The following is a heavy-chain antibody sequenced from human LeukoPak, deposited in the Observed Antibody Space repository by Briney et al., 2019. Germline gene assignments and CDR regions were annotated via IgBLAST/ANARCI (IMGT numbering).Heavy chain of an antibody. Sequence: PSETLSLTCAVSGGSFSGYYWSWIRQPPGKGLEWIGEINHSGSTNYNPSLKSRVTISVDTPKNQFSLKLSSVTAPDTAVYYSARGNIAARRGNFDYWGQGTLVTVSS. CDR3: ARGNIAARRGNFDY. CDR1: GGSFSGYY. V-gene: IGHV4-34*01. CDR2: INHSGST. D-gene: IGHD6-6*01. J-gene: IGHJ4*02.